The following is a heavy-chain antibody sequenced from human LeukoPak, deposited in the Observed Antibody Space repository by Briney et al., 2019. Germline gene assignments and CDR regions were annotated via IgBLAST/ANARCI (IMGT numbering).Heavy chain of an antibody. CDR1: GGSISSSSYY. CDR3: ANQEYDAFDI. CDR2: IYYSGST. D-gene: IGHD2/OR15-2a*01. J-gene: IGHJ3*02. V-gene: IGHV4-39*01. Sequence: PSETLSLTCTVSGGSISSSSYYWGWIRQPPGKGLERIGSIYYSGSTYYNPSLKSRVTISVDTSKNQFSLKLSSVTAADTAVYYCANQEYDAFDIWGQGTMVTVSS.